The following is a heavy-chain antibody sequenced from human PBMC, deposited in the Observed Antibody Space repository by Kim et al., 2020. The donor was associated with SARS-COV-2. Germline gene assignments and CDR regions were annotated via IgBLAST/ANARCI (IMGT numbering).Heavy chain of an antibody. Sequence: GGSLRLSCTASGFTFDDYAMSWFRQAPGKGLKWVGFNRGKAHGGTTEYAASVKGRFTISRDDSKSIAYLQMSSLKTEDTAVYYCTRVGVYDGVTAFDYWGQGTLVTVSS. D-gene: IGHD2-21*02. CDR2: NRGKAHGGTT. V-gene: IGHV3-49*03. CDR3: TRVGVYDGVTAFDY. J-gene: IGHJ4*02. CDR1: GFTFDDYA.